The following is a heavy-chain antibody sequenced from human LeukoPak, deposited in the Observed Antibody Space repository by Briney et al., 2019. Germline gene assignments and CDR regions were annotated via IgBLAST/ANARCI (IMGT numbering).Heavy chain of an antibody. D-gene: IGHD3-9*01. CDR1: GFTFSSYG. V-gene: IGHV3-33*01. CDR2: IWYDGSNK. J-gene: IGHJ4*02. Sequence: GGSLRLSCAASGFTFSSYGMHWVRQAPGKGLEWVADIWYDGSNKYYADSVKGRFTISRDNSKNTLYLQMNSLRAEDTAVYYCARVQEAYYDILTGWPYWGQGTLVTVSS. CDR3: ARVQEAYYDILTGWPY.